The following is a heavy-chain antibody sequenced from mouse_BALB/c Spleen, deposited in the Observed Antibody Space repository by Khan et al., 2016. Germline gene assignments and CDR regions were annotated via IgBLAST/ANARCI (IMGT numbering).Heavy chain of an antibody. CDR1: GYSITSDYA. CDR3: ARTPTAYYAMDY. Sequence: EVQLQESGPGLVKPSQSLSLTCTVTGYSITSDYAWNWIRQFPGNKLEWMGYIIYSGSTRYYPSLKRRISVTRDTSKNQFFLQLNSVTTEDTATXYCARTPTAYYAMDYWGQGTSVTVSS. D-gene: IGHD1-2*01. J-gene: IGHJ4*01. CDR2: IIYSGST. V-gene: IGHV3-2*02.